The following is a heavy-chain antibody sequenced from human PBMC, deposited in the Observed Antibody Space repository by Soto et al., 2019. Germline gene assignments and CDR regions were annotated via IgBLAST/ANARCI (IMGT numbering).Heavy chain of an antibody. D-gene: IGHD1-1*01. V-gene: IGHV3-15*01. CDR3: TRVQAYYYYGMDV. CDR1: GFTFSRAW. Sequence: EAPLVESGGGLVKPGESLRLSCAASGFTFSRAWMSWVRQSPGKGLEWVGRIKTTSDGGTTEYAAPVKGRFIISRDDSEKKVYLQMNSLETDDTAVYYCTRVQAYYYYGMDVWGQGTTVTVS. J-gene: IGHJ6*02. CDR2: IKTTSDGGTT.